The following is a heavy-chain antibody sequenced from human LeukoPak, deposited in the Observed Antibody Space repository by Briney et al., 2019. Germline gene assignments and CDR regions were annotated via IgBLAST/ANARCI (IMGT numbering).Heavy chain of an antibody. CDR3: AKSRQGGYDYEEDY. V-gene: IGHV3-23*01. J-gene: IGHJ4*02. CDR2: ISGSGGST. D-gene: IGHD5-12*01. Sequence: GGSLRPSCAASGFTFSNYAMSWVRQAPGKGLEWVSAISGSGGSTYYADSVKGRFTISRDNSKNTLYLQMNSLRAEDTAVYYCAKSRQGGYDYEEDYWGQGTLVTVSS. CDR1: GFTFSNYA.